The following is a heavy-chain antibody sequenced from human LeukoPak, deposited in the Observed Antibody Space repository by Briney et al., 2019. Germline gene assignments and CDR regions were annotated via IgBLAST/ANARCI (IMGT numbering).Heavy chain of an antibody. J-gene: IGHJ4*02. Sequence: ASVKVSCKASGYTFTSYDINWVRQATGQGLEWMGWMNPNSGNTGYAQKFQGRVTMTRNTSISTAYMELSSLRSEDTAVYYCARDADYYDSSGSLGYWGRGTLVTVSS. CDR1: GYTFTSYD. CDR3: ARDADYYDSSGSLGY. D-gene: IGHD3-22*01. CDR2: MNPNSGNT. V-gene: IGHV1-8*01.